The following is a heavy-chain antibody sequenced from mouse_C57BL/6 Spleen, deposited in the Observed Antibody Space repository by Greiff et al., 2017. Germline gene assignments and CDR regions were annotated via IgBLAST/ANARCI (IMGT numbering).Heavy chain of an antibody. CDR1: GYSITSGYY. D-gene: IGHD1-1*01. Sequence: EVQLQESGPGLVKPSQSLSLTCSVTGYSITSGYYWNWIRQFPGNKLEWMGYISYDGSNNYNPSLKNRISITRDTSKNQFFLKLNSVTTEDTATYYCARANWDNGSSPYAMDYWGQGTSVTVSS. CDR2: ISYDGSN. CDR3: ARANWDNGSSPYAMDY. V-gene: IGHV3-6*01. J-gene: IGHJ4*01.